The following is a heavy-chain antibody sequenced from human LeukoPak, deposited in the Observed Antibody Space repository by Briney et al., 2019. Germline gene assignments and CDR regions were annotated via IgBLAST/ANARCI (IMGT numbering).Heavy chain of an antibody. V-gene: IGHV3-21*01. D-gene: IGHD2-2*01. Sequence: AGGSLRLSCAASGFTFSSYSMNWVRQAPGKGLEWVSSISSSSSYIYYADSVKGRFTISRDNAKNSLYLQMNSLRAEDTAVYYCAREAGRYCSSTSCYVDYWGQGTLVTVSS. CDR2: ISSSSSYI. CDR3: AREAGRYCSSTSCYVDY. J-gene: IGHJ4*02. CDR1: GFTFSSYS.